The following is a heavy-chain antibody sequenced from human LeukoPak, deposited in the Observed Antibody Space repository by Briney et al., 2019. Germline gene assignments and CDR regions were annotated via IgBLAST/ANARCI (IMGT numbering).Heavy chain of an antibody. D-gene: IGHD3-22*01. V-gene: IGHV3-33*08. CDR3: VRDVQGREETVVGDY. CDR1: GFTFSSYG. CDR2: ISFDKTTK. J-gene: IGHJ4*02. Sequence: GGSLRLSCAASGFTFSSYGMHWVRQAPGKGLEWVAVISFDKTTKDYGDSVKGRFTISRDNSENKVYLQMNNVRVDDTAVYYCVRDVQGREETVVGDYWGQGTRVTVSS.